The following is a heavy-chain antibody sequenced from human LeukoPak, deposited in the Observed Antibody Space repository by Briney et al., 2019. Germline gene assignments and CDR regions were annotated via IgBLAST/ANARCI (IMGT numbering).Heavy chain of an antibody. V-gene: IGHV7-4-1*02. CDR2: INTNTGNP. CDR1: GYTFTSYA. CDR3: ARDGVPDYGRIGQYFDL. Sequence: ASVKVSCKASGYTFTSYAMNWVRQAPGQGLEWMGWINTNTGNPTYAQGFTGRFVFSLDTSVSTAYLQISSLKAEDTAVYYCARDGVPDYGRIGQYFDLWGRGTLVTVSS. D-gene: IGHD4-17*01. J-gene: IGHJ2*01.